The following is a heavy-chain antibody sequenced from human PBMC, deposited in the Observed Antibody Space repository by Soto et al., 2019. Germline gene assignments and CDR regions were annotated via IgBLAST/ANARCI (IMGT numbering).Heavy chain of an antibody. Sequence: GSLRLSCAASGFTFSSYSMNWVRQAPGKGLEWVSSISSSSSYIYYADSVKGRVTISRDNAKNSLYLQMNNLRAEDSAVYYCAREFSAFDIWGQGTMVTVSS. CDR1: GFTFSSYS. CDR2: ISSSSSYI. CDR3: AREFSAFDI. V-gene: IGHV3-21*01. J-gene: IGHJ3*02.